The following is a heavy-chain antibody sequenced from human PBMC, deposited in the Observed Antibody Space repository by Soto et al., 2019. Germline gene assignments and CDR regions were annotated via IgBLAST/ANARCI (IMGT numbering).Heavy chain of an antibody. D-gene: IGHD1-26*01. V-gene: IGHV1-3*01. CDR2: ITAGNGNT. J-gene: IGHJ4*02. CDR1: GYTFTSYA. Sequence: QVQLVQSGAEVKKPGASVKVSCKASGYTFTSYAMHWLRQAPGQRLEWMGWITAGNGNTKYSQKFQGRVTTTSDTSARTAYMQLSSLRLEDTAVYYCARDVGATGDWGPGTLVTVSS. CDR3: ARDVGATGD.